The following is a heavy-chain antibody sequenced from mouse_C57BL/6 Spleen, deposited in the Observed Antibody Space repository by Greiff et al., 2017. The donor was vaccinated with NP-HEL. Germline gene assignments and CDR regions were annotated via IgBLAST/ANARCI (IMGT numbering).Heavy chain of an antibody. Sequence: EVMLVESGGGLVKPGGSLKLSCAASGFTFSDYGMHWVRQAPEKGLEWVAYISSGSSTIYYADTVKGRFTISRDNAKNTLFLQMTSLRSEDTAMYYCARKDRRGPGFYYYAMDYWGQGTSVTVSS. V-gene: IGHV5-17*01. CDR3: ARKDRRGPGFYYYAMDY. CDR1: GFTFSDYG. CDR2: ISSGSSTI. J-gene: IGHJ4*01. D-gene: IGHD3-1*01.